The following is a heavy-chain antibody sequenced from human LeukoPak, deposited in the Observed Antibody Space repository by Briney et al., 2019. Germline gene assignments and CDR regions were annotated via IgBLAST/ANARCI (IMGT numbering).Heavy chain of an antibody. J-gene: IGHJ6*02. V-gene: IGHV3-21*01. D-gene: IGHD5-12*01. CDR2: ISSGSSYI. Sequence: PGGSLRLSCAASGFTFSNYSMNWVRQAPGKGLEWVSSISSGSSYIYYADSVKGRFTLSRDNAKNSLYLQMNSLRAEDTAVHYCARGVGYSGYGHYYYGMDVWGQGTTVTVSS. CDR3: ARGVGYSGYGHYYYGMDV. CDR1: GFTFSNYS.